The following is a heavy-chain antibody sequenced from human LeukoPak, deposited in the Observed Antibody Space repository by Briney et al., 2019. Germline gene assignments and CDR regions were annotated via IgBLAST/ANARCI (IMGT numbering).Heavy chain of an antibody. CDR3: ARYSSGSFDY. Sequence: GGSLTLSCAASGFTLNNSWMTWVRQAPGKGLEWVANIDPDGSEKYYVDSVKGQFTISRDNDKNSLDLQMNSLRAEDTAVYFCARYSSGSFDYWGQGTPVTVSS. V-gene: IGHV3-7*02. CDR1: GFTLNNSW. CDR2: IDPDGSEK. D-gene: IGHD6-13*01. J-gene: IGHJ4*02.